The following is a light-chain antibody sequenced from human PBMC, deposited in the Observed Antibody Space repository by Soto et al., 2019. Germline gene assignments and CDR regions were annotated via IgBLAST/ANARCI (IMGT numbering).Light chain of an antibody. Sequence: SVLPQPHSASGTPGQRATISCSGSSSNIGTSSVHWFQQLPGTAPKLLISTTNQRPSGVPERFSGSKSGTSASLAISGLQSEDEADYYCAAWDDSLNGHVFGTGTKVTVL. CDR2: TTN. CDR3: AAWDDSLNGHV. J-gene: IGLJ1*01. CDR1: SSNIGTSS. V-gene: IGLV1-44*01.